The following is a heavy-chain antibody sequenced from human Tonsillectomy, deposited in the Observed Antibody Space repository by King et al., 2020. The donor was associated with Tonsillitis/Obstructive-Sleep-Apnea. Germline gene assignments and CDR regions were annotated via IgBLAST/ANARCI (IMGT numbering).Heavy chain of an antibody. CDR3: ARAITTDTFAF. V-gene: IGHV4-34*01. CDR2: IDHSGST. Sequence: VQLQQWGAGLWKPSETLSLTCAVYGGSFSGYYWSWIRQPPGKGLEWIGEIDHSGSTNYNPTLKSRVTISADTSKTQFSLKLRSLTAADTAVYYCARAITTDTFAFWGHGTLLTVSS. D-gene: IGHD3-3*01. CDR1: GGSFSGYY. J-gene: IGHJ1*01.